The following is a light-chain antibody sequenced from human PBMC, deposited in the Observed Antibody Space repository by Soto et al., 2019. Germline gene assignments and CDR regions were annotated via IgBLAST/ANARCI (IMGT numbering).Light chain of an antibody. V-gene: IGKV1-5*03. J-gene: IGKJ1*01. CDR3: QHYNSYSEA. Sequence: IQMTQSPSSLSASVGDRVTITCRASQGISNDLGWYQQKPGKAPKLLIYKASTLKSGVPSRFSGSGSGTEFTLTISSLQPDDFATYYCQHYNSYSEASGQGAKVDIK. CDR2: KAS. CDR1: QGISND.